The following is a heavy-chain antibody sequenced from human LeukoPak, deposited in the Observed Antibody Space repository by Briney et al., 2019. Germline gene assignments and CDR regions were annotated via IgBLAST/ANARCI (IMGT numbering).Heavy chain of an antibody. CDR1: GGSISSGGYF. J-gene: IGHJ6*03. V-gene: IGHV4-31*03. CDR3: AAGLGGPYYYYYMDV. CDR2: IYYSGST. D-gene: IGHD3-22*01. Sequence: SETLSLTCTVSGGSISSGGYFWSWIRQHPGKGLEWIGYIYYSGSTYYNPSLKSRVTMSVDTSKNQFSLELSSVTAADTAVYYCAAGLGGPYYYYYMDVWGKGTTVTVSS.